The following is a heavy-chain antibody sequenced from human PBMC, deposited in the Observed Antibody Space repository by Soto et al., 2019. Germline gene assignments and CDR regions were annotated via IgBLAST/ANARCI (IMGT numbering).Heavy chain of an antibody. CDR1: GFTFSSYS. J-gene: IGHJ6*04. CDR3: AKGTTMVRADIGV. V-gene: IGHV3-21*04. CDR2: ISSSSSYI. D-gene: IGHD3-10*01. Sequence: AGGSLRLSCAASGFTFSSYSMNWVRQAPGKGLEWVSSISSSSSYIYYADSVKGRFTISRDNSKNTLYLQMNSLRAEDTAVYYCAKGTTMVRADIGVWGKGTTVTVSS.